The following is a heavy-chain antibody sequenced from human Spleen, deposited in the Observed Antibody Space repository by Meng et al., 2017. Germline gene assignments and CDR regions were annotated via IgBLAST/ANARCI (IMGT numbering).Heavy chain of an antibody. CDR1: GYTFMHSG. CDR2: ISAGNGNT. CDR3: ARYGLGSYSFDY. J-gene: IGHJ4*02. V-gene: IGHV1-3*01. Sequence: ASVKVSCKTSGYTFMHSGISWVRQAPGQGLEWMGWISAGNGNTKYSQKFQGRVTITGDTSASTAYMELTSLKSEDTAVYYCARYGLGSYSFDYWGQGTLVTVSS. D-gene: IGHD3-10*01.